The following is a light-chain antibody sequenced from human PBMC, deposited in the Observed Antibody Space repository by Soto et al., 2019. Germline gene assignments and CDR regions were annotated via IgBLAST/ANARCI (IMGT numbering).Light chain of an antibody. CDR1: QSIDNY. CDR3: LLDFIWFWA. CDR2: AAS. Sequence: IRMNQSPASLSVSPGERVTXTCRASQSIDNYLHWYQQKPGKAPQLLIYAASNLKSGVPSRFSGSRSGTDFTLTISSLQPEDFAAYYCLLDFIWFWAFGQGTKVDIK. V-gene: IGKV1-6*01. J-gene: IGKJ1*01.